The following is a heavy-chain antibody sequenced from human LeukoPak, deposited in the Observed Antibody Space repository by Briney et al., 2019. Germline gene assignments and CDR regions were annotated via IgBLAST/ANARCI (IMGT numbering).Heavy chain of an antibody. CDR2: IYYSGST. Sequence: SETLSLTCTVSGGSMSSNYWSWIRQPPGKGLEWIGYIYYSGSTNYNPSLKSRVTISVDTSKNQFSLRLSSVTAADTAVYYCARVTGYVMEDYFDYWGQGTLVTVSS. CDR3: ARVTGYVMEDYFDY. CDR1: GGSMSSNY. J-gene: IGHJ4*02. V-gene: IGHV4-59*01. D-gene: IGHD6-13*01.